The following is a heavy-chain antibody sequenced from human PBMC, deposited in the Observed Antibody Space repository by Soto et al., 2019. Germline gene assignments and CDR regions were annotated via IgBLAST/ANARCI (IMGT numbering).Heavy chain of an antibody. Sequence: AGGSLRLSCSASGFTFSEYSMHWVRQAPGKGLQYVSTISSDGGITYYADSVKGRFTISRDNSKNTLYLQMNSLRPEDTAVYYCVKVSTFYDILTGYYSTNFFDPWGQGTLVTVSS. V-gene: IGHV3-64D*06. CDR1: GFTFSEYS. CDR3: VKVSTFYDILTGYYSTNFFDP. D-gene: IGHD3-9*01. CDR2: ISSDGGIT. J-gene: IGHJ5*02.